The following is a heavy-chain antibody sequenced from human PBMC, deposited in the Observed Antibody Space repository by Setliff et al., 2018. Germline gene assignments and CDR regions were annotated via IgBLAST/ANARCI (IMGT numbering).Heavy chain of an antibody. CDR1: GGMSGTYS. Sequence: SVKVSCKASGGMSGTYSISWVRQAPGQGLEWIGAIIPIFGTPNYAQNFQDRVTITADISTTTVFMEMSSLRSDDTAVYYCARINFYVSSGYYYAPDFWGQETLVTSPQ. V-gene: IGHV1-69*06. J-gene: IGHJ4*02. CDR2: IIPIFGTP. D-gene: IGHD3-22*01. CDR3: ARINFYVSSGYYYAPDF.